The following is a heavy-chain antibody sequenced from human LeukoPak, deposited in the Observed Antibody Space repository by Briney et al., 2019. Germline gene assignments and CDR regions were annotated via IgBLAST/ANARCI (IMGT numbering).Heavy chain of an antibody. CDR1: GFTFSRYL. V-gene: IGHV3-74*01. CDR3: AGETYYYGSGSYYKGQF. CDR2: INSDGSTT. J-gene: IGHJ4*02. D-gene: IGHD3-10*01. Sequence: PGGSLRLSCTASGFTFSRYLMHWVRQAPGKGLVGVSRINSDGSTTTYADSVKGRFTVSRDNAKNTLYLQMNSLRAEDTAVYYCAGETYYYGSGSYYKGQFWGQGTLVTVSS.